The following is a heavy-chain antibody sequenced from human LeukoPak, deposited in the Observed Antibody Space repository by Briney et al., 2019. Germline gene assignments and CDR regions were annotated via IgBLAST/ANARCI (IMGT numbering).Heavy chain of an antibody. Sequence: GGSLRPSCAASGFTFSSYGMHWVRQAPGKGLEWVAVISYDGSNKYYADSVKGRFTISRDNSKNTLYLQMNSLRAEDTAVYYCARDRYSSSWYSYYYYYYMDVWGKGTTVTVSS. CDR2: ISYDGSNK. CDR3: ARDRYSSSWYSYYYYYYMDV. D-gene: IGHD6-13*01. J-gene: IGHJ6*03. V-gene: IGHV3-30*19. CDR1: GFTFSSYG.